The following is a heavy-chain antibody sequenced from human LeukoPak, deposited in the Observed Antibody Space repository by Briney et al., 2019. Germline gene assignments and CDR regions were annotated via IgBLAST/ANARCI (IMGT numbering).Heavy chain of an antibody. D-gene: IGHD6-19*01. V-gene: IGHV3-7*01. CDR1: GFTFSSYW. CDR3: ARVGQWLGYYFDY. J-gene: IGHJ4*02. Sequence: QPGGSLRLSCAASGFTFSSYWMSWVRQAPGKGLEWVANIKQDGSEKYYVGSVKGRFSISRDNAKNSLYLQMNSLRAEDTAVYYCARVGQWLGYYFDYWGQGTLVTVSS. CDR2: IKQDGSEK.